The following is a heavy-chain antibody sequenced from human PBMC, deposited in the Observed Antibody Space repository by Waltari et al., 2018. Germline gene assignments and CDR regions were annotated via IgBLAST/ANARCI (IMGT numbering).Heavy chain of an antibody. J-gene: IGHJ4*02. CDR3: ARDPRIAAAY. Sequence: EVQLVESGGGLVKPGGSLRLSCAASGFTFSSYSMNWVRQAPGKGLEWVSSISSSSSYIYYADSVKGRFTIARDNAKNSLYLQMNSLRAEDTAVYYCARDPRIAAAYWGQGTLVTVSS. V-gene: IGHV3-21*01. CDR2: ISSSSSYI. CDR1: GFTFSSYS. D-gene: IGHD6-13*01.